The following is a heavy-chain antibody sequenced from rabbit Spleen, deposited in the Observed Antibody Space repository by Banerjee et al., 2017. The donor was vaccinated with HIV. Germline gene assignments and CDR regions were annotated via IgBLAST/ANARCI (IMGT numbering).Heavy chain of an antibody. CDR3: ARDGAGGSYFAL. V-gene: IGHV1S45*01. J-gene: IGHJ3*01. D-gene: IGHD8-1*01. Sequence: QEQLEESGRGLVRPEGSLTLTCKASAFSFSDRDVMCWVRQAPGKGLEWIACINAATAKPVYATWAKGRFTISRTSSTTVTLQMTSLTAADTATYFCARDGAGGSYFALWGQGTLVTVS. CDR1: AFSFSDRDV. CDR2: INAATAKP.